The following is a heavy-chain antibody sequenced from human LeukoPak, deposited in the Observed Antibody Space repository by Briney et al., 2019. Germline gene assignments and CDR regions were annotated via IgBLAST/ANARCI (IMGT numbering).Heavy chain of an antibody. CDR3: SRDGGFWSAYPLDY. J-gene: IGHJ4*02. CDR2: ISTTSSNI. CDR1: GFTFTTYN. D-gene: IGHD3-3*01. Sequence: GGSLRLSCAAFGFTFTTYNMNWVRQAPGKGLEWVSYISTTSSNIYYADSVEGRFTISRDNAKNLLYLQMDSLRDEDTAVYYCSRDGGFWSAYPLDYWGQGTLVTVSA. V-gene: IGHV3-48*02.